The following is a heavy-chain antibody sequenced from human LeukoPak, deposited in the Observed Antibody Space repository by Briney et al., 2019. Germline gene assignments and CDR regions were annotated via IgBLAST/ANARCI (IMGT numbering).Heavy chain of an antibody. CDR3: ARDRRSWYYDSSGYPNYDAFDI. J-gene: IGHJ3*02. D-gene: IGHD3-22*01. CDR2: ISAYNGNT. Sequence: ASVKVSCKASGYTFTSYGISWVRQAPGQGLEWMGWISAYNGNTNYAQKLQGRVTMTTDTSTSTAYMELRSLRSDDTAVCYCARDRRSWYYDSSGYPNYDAFDIWGQGTMVTVSS. V-gene: IGHV1-18*01. CDR1: GYTFTSYG.